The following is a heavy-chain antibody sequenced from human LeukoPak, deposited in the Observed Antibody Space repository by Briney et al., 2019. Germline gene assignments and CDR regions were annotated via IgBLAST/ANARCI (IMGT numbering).Heavy chain of an antibody. Sequence: SETLSLTCAVYGGSFSGYYWSWIRQPPGKGLEWIGEINHSGSTNYNPSLKSRVTISVDTSKNQFSLKLSSVTAAGTAVYYCARHGSGTTSIEYYYYYYMDVWGKGTTVTISS. J-gene: IGHJ6*03. CDR1: GGSFSGYY. CDR2: INHSGST. CDR3: ARHGSGTTSIEYYYYYYMDV. V-gene: IGHV4-34*01. D-gene: IGHD4-17*01.